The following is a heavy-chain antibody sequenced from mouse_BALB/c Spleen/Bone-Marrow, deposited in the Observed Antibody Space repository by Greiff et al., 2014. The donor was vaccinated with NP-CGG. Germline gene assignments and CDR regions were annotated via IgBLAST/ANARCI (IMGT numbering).Heavy chain of an antibody. CDR1: GFTFTDYY. J-gene: IGHJ1*01. Sequence: EVKLMESGGGLVQPGGSLRLSCATSGFTFTDYYMSWVRQPPGKALEWLGFIRNKANGYTTEYSASVKGRFTISRDNSQSILYLQINTLRAEDSATYYCARDKNYGSYWYFDVWGAGTTVTVSS. D-gene: IGHD2-1*01. CDR2: IRNKANGYTT. CDR3: ARDKNYGSYWYFDV. V-gene: IGHV7-3*02.